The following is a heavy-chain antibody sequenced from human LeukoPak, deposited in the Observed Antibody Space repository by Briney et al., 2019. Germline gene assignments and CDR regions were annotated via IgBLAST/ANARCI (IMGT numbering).Heavy chain of an antibody. CDR3: ARSTAYYYDSSGYYPFDD. V-gene: IGHV3-21*01. Sequence: PGGSLRLSCAASGFTFSRYTMNWVRQAPGKGLEWVSSISSSSSYIHYADSVKGRFTISRDNAKNSLYLQMNSLRAEDTAVYYCARSTAYYYDSSGYYPFDDWGQGTPVTVSS. CDR2: ISSSSSYI. D-gene: IGHD3-22*01. CDR1: GFTFSRYT. J-gene: IGHJ4*02.